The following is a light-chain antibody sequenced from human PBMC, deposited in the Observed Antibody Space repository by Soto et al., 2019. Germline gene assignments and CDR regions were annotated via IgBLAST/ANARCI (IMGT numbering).Light chain of an antibody. CDR1: SSDVCGYKY. CDR2: DVS. CDR3: SSLSDSRNLL. V-gene: IGLV2-14*01. Sequence: QSVLTQPASVSGSPGQSITISCSGTSSDVCGYKYVSWYQHHPGKAPKLLIYDVSNRPSGISDRFSGSKSGNAASLTISGLQADDEADYYCSSLSDSRNLLFGTGTKLTVL. J-gene: IGLJ1*01.